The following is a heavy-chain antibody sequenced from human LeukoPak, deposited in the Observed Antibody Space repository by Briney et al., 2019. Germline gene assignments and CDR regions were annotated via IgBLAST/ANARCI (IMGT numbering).Heavy chain of an antibody. D-gene: IGHD2-2*01. Sequence: GGSLRLSCAASGFTVSSNYMSWVRQAPGKGLEWVSVIYSGGSTYYADSVKGRFTISRDNSKNTLYLQMNSLRAEDTAVYYCARVYCSSTSCYPGRDYYYYMDVWGKGTTVTVSS. CDR2: IYSGGST. V-gene: IGHV3-53*01. CDR1: GFTVSSNY. J-gene: IGHJ6*03. CDR3: ARVYCSSTSCYPGRDYYYYMDV.